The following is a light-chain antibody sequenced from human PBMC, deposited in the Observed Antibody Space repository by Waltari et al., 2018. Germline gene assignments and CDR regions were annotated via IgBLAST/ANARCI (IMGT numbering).Light chain of an antibody. V-gene: IGKV3-15*01. CDR3: QQYNNWLPLT. Sequence: EIVLTQSPVILSVSPGERTPLSCRASPSTTINLAWYQQKPGQSPRLLIYGASIRAAGIPARFSGSGSGTEFTLTISSLQSEDFAVYYCQQYNNWLPLTFGGGTKVEIK. CDR1: PSTTIN. CDR2: GAS. J-gene: IGKJ4*01.